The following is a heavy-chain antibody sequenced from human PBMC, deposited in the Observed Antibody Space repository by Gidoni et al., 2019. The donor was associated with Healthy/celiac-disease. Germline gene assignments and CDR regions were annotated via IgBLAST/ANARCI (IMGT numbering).Heavy chain of an antibody. J-gene: IGHJ5*02. D-gene: IGHD2-15*01. V-gene: IGHV4-34*01. CDR2: INHSGST. CDR3: ARGTVVVAARPHNWFDP. CDR1: GGSFRRYY. Sequence: QVQLQQCGAGLLKPSETLPLTCAVYGGSFRRYYWSWLRQPPGKGLEWIGEINHSGSTNYNPSLKSRVTISVDTSKNQFSLKLSSVTAADTAVYYCARGTVVVAARPHNWFDPWGQGTLVTVSS.